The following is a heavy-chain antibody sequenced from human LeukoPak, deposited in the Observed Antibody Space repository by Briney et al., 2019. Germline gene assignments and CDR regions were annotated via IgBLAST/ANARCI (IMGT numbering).Heavy chain of an antibody. Sequence: ASVKVSCKASGYTFTGYYMHWVRQAPGQGLEWMGWINPNSGGTNYAQKFQGRVTMTRDTSISTAYMELSRLRSDDTAVYYCARGRIAAAGTDGSWFDPWGQGTLVTVSS. V-gene: IGHV1-2*02. CDR1: GYTFTGYY. J-gene: IGHJ5*02. CDR3: ARGRIAAAGTDGSWFDP. CDR2: INPNSGGT. D-gene: IGHD6-13*01.